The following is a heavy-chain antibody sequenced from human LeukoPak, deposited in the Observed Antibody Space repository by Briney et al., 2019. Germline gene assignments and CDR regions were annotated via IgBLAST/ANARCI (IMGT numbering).Heavy chain of an antibody. CDR1: GISLSNYG. V-gene: IGHV3-23*01. D-gene: IGHD3-22*01. CDR3: AKRGVVIRVILVGFHKEAYYFDS. J-gene: IGHJ4*02. CDR2: ISGSGGGT. Sequence: GESLRLSCAVSGISLSNYGMSWVRQAPGKGLEWVAGISGSGGGTNYADSVKGRFTTSRDNPKNTLYLQMNRLRAEDTAVYFCAKRGVVIRVILVGFHKEAYYFDSWGQGALVTVSS.